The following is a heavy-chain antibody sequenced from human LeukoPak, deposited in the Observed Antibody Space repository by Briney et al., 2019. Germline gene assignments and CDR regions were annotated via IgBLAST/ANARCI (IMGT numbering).Heavy chain of an antibody. D-gene: IGHD6-19*01. CDR3: ARGRSSGWYRYYYYYYMDV. J-gene: IGHJ6*03. CDR1: GYTLTELS. Sequence: GASVKVSCKVSGYTLTELSIHWVRQAPGEGLEWVGGFDPENGDTIYAQKFQGRVTITADKSTSTAYMELSSLRSEDTAVYYCARGRSSGWYRYYYYYYMDVWGKGTTVTVSS. V-gene: IGHV1-24*01. CDR2: FDPENGDT.